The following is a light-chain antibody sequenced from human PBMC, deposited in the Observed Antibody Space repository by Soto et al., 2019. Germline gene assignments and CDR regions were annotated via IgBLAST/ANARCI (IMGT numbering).Light chain of an antibody. CDR1: QGIGTE. CDR2: GAS. J-gene: IGKJ1*01. CDR3: LQDFSYPRT. V-gene: IGKV1-6*02. Sequence: AIQMTQSPSSLSASVGDRVTITCRASQGIGTELGWYQLKPGKAPKLLVYGASTLQSGVLPRSSGSGSGTDFTLTISSLQPADFATYYCLQDFSYPRTFGQGTKVEIK.